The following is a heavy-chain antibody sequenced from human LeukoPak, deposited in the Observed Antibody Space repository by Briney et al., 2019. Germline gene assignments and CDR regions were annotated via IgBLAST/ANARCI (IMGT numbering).Heavy chain of an antibody. V-gene: IGHV1-2*04. CDR3: ARGQVGAGGDDYYYGMDV. Sequence: ASVKVSCKASGYTFTGYYMHWVRQAPGQGLEWMGWINPNSGGTNYAQKFQGWVTMTRDTSISTAYMELSRLRSDDTAVYYCARGQVGAGGDDYYYGMDVWGQGTTVTVSS. CDR2: INPNSGGT. J-gene: IGHJ6*02. CDR1: GYTFTGYY. D-gene: IGHD3-16*01.